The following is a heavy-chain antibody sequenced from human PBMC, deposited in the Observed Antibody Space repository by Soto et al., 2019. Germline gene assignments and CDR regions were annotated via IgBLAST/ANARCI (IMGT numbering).Heavy chain of an antibody. V-gene: IGHV4-31*11. J-gene: IGHJ5*02. Sequence: SETLSLTCAFYGGSFSGYYWSLIRQHPGKGLEWIGYIFYSGTTYYNPSLKSRVTISVDTSKNQFSLKLSSVTAADTAVYYCARSVDPWGQGTLVTVSS. CDR2: IFYSGTT. CDR1: GGSFSGYY. CDR3: ARSVDP.